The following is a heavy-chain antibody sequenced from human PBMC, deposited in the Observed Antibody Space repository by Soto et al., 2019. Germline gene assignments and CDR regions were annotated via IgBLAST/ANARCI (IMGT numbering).Heavy chain of an antibody. D-gene: IGHD6-6*01. CDR1: GFTFSSYA. Sequence: EVQLLESGGGLVQPGGSLRLSCAASGFTFSSYAMSWVRQAPGKGLEWVSAISGSGGSTYYADSVKGRFTISRDNSKHTLYLQMNSLRAEDTAVYYCAKCIAARCDAFDIWGQGTMVTVSS. V-gene: IGHV3-23*01. J-gene: IGHJ3*02. CDR2: ISGSGGST. CDR3: AKCIAARCDAFDI.